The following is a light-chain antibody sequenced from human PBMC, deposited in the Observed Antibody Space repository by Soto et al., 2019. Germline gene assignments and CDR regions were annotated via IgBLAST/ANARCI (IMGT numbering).Light chain of an antibody. V-gene: IGKV3-20*01. CDR1: ENVISSF. J-gene: IGKJ1*01. CDR3: HHYSRSIWT. Sequence: EIVLTQSPGTLSLSPGERASFSCRTSENVISSFLGWYQQRPGQAPRLLIYGTSNRAPDIPDRFSGSGSGTDFTLTITRLEPEDSAFYYCHHYSRSIWTFGQGTKVEI. CDR2: GTS.